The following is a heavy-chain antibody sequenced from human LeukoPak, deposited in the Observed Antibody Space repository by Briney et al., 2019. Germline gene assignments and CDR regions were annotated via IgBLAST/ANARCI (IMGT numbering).Heavy chain of an antibody. Sequence: GSLRLSCAASGFTFSNYAMTWVRQAPGKGLEWIGQINHSGSTNYNPSLKSRVTISLDTSKKQFSLKLSSVTAADTAVYYCARHIALFDYWGQGTLVTVSS. CDR1: GFTFSNYA. J-gene: IGHJ4*02. CDR3: ARHIALFDY. V-gene: IGHV4-34*01. CDR2: INHSGST. D-gene: IGHD2-21*01.